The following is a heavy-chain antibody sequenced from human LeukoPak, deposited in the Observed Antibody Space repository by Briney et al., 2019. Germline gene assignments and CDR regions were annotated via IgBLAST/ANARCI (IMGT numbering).Heavy chain of an antibody. V-gene: IGHV3-53*01. CDR1: GFTVSSNY. D-gene: IGHD3-22*01. CDR3: ARRYYDSSGYNSVDY. CDR2: IYSGGST. J-gene: IGHJ4*02. Sequence: GGSLRPSCAASGFTVSSNYMTWVRQAPGKGLEWVSVIYSGGSTYYADSVKGRFTISRDNSKNTLYLQMNSLRAEDTAVYYCARRYYDSSGYNSVDYWGQGTLVTVSS.